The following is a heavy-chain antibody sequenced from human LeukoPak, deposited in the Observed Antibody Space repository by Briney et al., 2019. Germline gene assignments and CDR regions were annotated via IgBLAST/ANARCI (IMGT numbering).Heavy chain of an antibody. D-gene: IGHD1-7*01. J-gene: IGHJ5*02. CDR3: ARPYGELELENWFDP. Sequence: SETLSLTCTVSGGSISSSSYYWGWIRQPPGKGLEWIGSIYYSGSTYYNPSLKSRVTISVDTSKNQFSLKLSSETAADTAVYYCARPYGELELENWFDPWGQGTLVTVSS. CDR2: IYYSGST. CDR1: GGSISSSSYY. V-gene: IGHV4-39*01.